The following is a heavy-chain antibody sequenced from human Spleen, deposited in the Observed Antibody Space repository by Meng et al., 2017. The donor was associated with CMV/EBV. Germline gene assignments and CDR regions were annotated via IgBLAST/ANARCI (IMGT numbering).Heavy chain of an antibody. D-gene: IGHD1-1*01. CDR1: GFTSSSYD. Sequence: GGSLRLSCVASGFTSSSYDMHCVRQAPGKGLEWVAVISYDGKDKHYADSVKGQFTISRDNYKSTLYLQMNSLRTEDTAVYYCAKNWNPNPLYYYGVDVWGRGTTVTVSS. CDR3: AKNWNPNPLYYYGVDV. V-gene: IGHV3-30-3*02. CDR2: ISYDGKDK. J-gene: IGHJ6*02.